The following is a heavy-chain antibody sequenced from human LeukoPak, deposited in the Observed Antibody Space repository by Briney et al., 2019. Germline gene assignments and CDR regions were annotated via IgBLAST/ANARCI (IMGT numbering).Heavy chain of an antibody. CDR3: ARGDISSGWYNWFDP. Sequence: KASETLSLTCAVYGGSFSDYYWNWIRQPPAKGLEWIGEINRSGSTNYNPSLKSRVTISVDTSKNQFSLNLNSVTAADTAVYFCARGDISSGWYNWFDPWGQGTLVTVSS. CDR1: GGSFSDYY. V-gene: IGHV4-34*01. D-gene: IGHD6-19*01. J-gene: IGHJ5*02. CDR2: INRSGST.